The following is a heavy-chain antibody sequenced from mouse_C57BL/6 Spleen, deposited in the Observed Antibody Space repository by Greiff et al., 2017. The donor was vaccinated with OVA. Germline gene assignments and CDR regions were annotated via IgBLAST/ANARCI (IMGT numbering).Heavy chain of an antibody. V-gene: IGHV1-53*01. Sequence: QVQLQQSGPELVKPGASVKLSCKASGYTFTSYWMHWVKQRPGQGLEWIGNINPSNGGTNYNEKFKSKATLTVDKSSSTAYMQLSSLTSEDSAVYYCARSLYGSNYWYFDVWGTGTTVTVSS. CDR2: INPSNGGT. D-gene: IGHD1-1*01. CDR1: GYTFTSYW. CDR3: ARSLYGSNYWYFDV. J-gene: IGHJ1*03.